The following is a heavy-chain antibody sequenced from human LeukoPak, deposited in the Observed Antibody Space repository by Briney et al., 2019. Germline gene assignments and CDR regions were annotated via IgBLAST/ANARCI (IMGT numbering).Heavy chain of an antibody. Sequence: GRSLRLSCAASGFTFDDYAMHWVRQAPGKGLEWVSGISWNSGSIGYADSVKGRFTISRDNAKNSLYLQMNSLRAEDTAVYYCARDLWYYDSSGYYPDAFDIWGQGTMVTVSS. D-gene: IGHD3-22*01. CDR1: GFTFDDYA. V-gene: IGHV3-9*01. CDR3: ARDLWYYDSSGYYPDAFDI. J-gene: IGHJ3*02. CDR2: ISWNSGSI.